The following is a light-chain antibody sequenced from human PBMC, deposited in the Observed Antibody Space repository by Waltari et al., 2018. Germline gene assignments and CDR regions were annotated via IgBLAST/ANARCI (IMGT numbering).Light chain of an antibody. J-gene: IGKJ1*01. Sequence: EIVLTQSPGTLSLSPGERATLSCRASERVSKYLAWYQQRPGQAPRLLIYAASNRATGIPDRFSGSGSGTDFSLTSSRLEPEDFAVYYCQMYVRLPVTFGQGTKVEIK. CDR3: QMYVRLPVT. CDR2: AAS. V-gene: IGKV3-20*01. CDR1: ERVSKY.